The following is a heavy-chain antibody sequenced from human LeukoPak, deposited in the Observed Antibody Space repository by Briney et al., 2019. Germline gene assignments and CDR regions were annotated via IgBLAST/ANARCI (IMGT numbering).Heavy chain of an antibody. J-gene: IGHJ4*02. D-gene: IGHD3-16*02. CDR1: GGSISSSSYY. Sequence: SETLSLTCTVSGGSISSSSYYWGWIRQPPGKGLEWIGSIYYSGSTYYNPSLKSRVTISVDTSKNQFSLKLSSVTAADTAVYYCARHVILRLGELSIHAYYFDYWGQGTLVTVSS. CDR2: IYYSGST. V-gene: IGHV4-39*01. CDR3: ARHVILRLGELSIHAYYFDY.